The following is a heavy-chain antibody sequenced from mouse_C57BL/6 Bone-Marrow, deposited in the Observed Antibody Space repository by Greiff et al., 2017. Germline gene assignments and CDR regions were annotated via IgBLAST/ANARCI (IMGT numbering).Heavy chain of an antibody. CDR2: IDPENGDT. CDR3: TTVISACFDY. J-gene: IGHJ3*01. D-gene: IGHD2-4*01. V-gene: IGHV14-4*01. Sequence: VQLQQSGAELVRPGASVKLSCTASGFNIKDDYMHWVKQRPEQGLEWIGWIDPENGDTKYASKFQGKATITADKSSTTAYLQLISLTSEDTAVYYCTTVISACFDYWGQGTLVTVSA. CDR1: GFNIKDDY.